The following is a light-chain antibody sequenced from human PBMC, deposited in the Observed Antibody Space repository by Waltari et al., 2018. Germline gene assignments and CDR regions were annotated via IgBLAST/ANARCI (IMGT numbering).Light chain of an antibody. CDR1: QSISSSY. V-gene: IGKV3-20*01. CDR2: GTS. Sequence: EIVLTQSPGTLSLSPGERATLSCRASQSISSSYLAWYQQKPGQSPRLLIYGTSSRATGIPDRFSGSGSGTDFTLTISRLEPEDFAVYLCQQYDTLPWTFGQGTKVEIK. CDR3: QQYDTLPWT. J-gene: IGKJ1*01.